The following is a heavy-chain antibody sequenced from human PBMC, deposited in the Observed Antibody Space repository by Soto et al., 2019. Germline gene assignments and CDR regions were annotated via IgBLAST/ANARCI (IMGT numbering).Heavy chain of an antibody. D-gene: IGHD3-3*01. CDR1: GYSFTSYW. CDR2: IDPSDSYT. CDR3: ASAIFGVVTLPYYGMDV. Sequence: PGESLKISCKGSGYSFTSYWISWVRQMPGKGLEWMGRIDPSDSYTNYSPSFQGHVTISADKSISTAYLQWSSLKASDTAMYYRASAIFGVVTLPYYGMDVWGQGTTVTVSS. V-gene: IGHV5-10-1*01. J-gene: IGHJ6*02.